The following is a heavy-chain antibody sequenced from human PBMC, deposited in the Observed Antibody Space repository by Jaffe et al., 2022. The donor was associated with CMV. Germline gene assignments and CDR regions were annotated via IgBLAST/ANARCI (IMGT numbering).Heavy chain of an antibody. CDR2: IYWNDEK. J-gene: IGHJ4*02. CDR3: AHRLLTGELWRFNFDF. V-gene: IGHV2-5*01. Sequence: QTTLQESGRALVRPTQTLTLTCTFSGFSLNTPGVGVGWIRQPPGKALEWLALIYWNDEKRYSPSLKNRLTISRDSSNSQVVLTLANMDPVDTATYYCAHRLLTGELWRFNFDFWGPGMLVTVSS. CDR1: GFSLNTPGVG. D-gene: IGHD2-21*01.